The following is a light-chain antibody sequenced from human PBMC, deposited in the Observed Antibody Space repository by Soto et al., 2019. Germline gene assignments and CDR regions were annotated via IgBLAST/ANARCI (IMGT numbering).Light chain of an antibody. Sequence: EIVLTQSTGTLSLSPGERATLSCRASQSVFNNNLAWYQQKPGQAPRLLMFGASSRANGIPDRFSGSGSGTVFTLTISRMEPEDFAIDHCQQYGGSPRTFGQGTKLEIK. CDR3: QQYGGSPRT. J-gene: IGKJ2*01. CDR2: GAS. V-gene: IGKV3-20*01. CDR1: QSVFNNN.